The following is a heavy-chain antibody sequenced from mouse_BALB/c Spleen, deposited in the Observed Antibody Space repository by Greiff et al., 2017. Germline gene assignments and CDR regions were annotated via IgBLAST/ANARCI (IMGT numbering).Heavy chain of an antibody. CDR1: GYTFTNYW. CDR2: IYPGGGYT. Sequence: VQLQQSGAELVRPGTSVKISCKASGYTFTNYWLGWVKQRPGHGLEWIGDIYPGGGYTNYNEKFKGKATLTADTSSSTAYMQLSSLTSEDSAVYFCARGEVRQAMDYWGQGTSVTVSS. CDR3: ARGEVRQAMDY. D-gene: IGHD2-14*01. V-gene: IGHV1-63*02. J-gene: IGHJ4*01.